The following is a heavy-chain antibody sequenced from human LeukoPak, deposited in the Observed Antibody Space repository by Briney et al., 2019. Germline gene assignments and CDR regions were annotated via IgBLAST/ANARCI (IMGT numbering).Heavy chain of an antibody. Sequence: SVKVSCKASGGTFSSYAICWVRQAPGQGLEWMGGIIPILGTANYAQKFQGRVTITADESTSTAYMELSSLRSEDTAVYYCARDTGGYGSGSYRFDYWGQGTLVTVSS. J-gene: IGHJ4*02. CDR3: ARDTGGYGSGSYRFDY. CDR2: IIPILGTA. D-gene: IGHD3-10*01. V-gene: IGHV1-69*01. CDR1: GGTFSSYA.